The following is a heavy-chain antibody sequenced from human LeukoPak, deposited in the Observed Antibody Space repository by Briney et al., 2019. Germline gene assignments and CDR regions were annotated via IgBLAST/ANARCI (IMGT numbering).Heavy chain of an antibody. V-gene: IGHV4-59*13. CDR1: GGSISSYY. J-gene: IGHJ4*02. D-gene: IGHD5-12*01. CDR2: IYYSGST. CDR3: ARGHSGYDRVDY. Sequence: SETLSLTCTVSGGSISSYYWSWIRQPPGKGLEWIGYIYYSGSTNYNPSLKSRVTISVDTSKNQFSLKLSSVTAAGTAVYYCARGHSGYDRVDYWGQGTLVTVSS.